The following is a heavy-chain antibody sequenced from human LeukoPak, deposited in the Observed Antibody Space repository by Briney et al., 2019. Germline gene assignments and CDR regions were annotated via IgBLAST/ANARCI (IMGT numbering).Heavy chain of an antibody. CDR2: IYTSGST. V-gene: IGHV4-4*07. J-gene: IGHJ5*02. CDR3: ARDGAIRYFDWSDLVDWFDP. Sequence: SETLSLTCTVSGGSISSYYWSWIRQPAGKGLEWIGRIYTSGSTNYNPSLKSRVTMSVDTPKNQFSLKLSSVTAADTAVYYCARDGAIRYFDWSDLVDWFDPWGQGTLVTVSS. D-gene: IGHD3-9*01. CDR1: GGSISSYY.